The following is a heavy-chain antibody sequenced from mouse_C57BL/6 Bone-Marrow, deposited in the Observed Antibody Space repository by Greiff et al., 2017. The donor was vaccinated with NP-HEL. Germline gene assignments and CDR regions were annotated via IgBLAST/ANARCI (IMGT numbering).Heavy chain of an antibody. V-gene: IGHV1-50*01. CDR2: IDPSDSYT. CDR3: ARDGGWLLRLDY. J-gene: IGHJ2*01. CDR1: GYTFTSYW. D-gene: IGHD2-3*01. Sequence: VQLQQPGAELVKPGASVKLSCKASGYTFTSYWMQWVKQRPGQGLEWIGEIDPSDSYTNYNQKFKGKATLTVDTSSSTAYMQLSSLTSEDSAVYYCARDGGWLLRLDYWGQGTTLTVSS.